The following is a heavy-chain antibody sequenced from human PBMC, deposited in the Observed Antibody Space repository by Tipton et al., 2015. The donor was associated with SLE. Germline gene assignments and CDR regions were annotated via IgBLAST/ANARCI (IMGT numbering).Heavy chain of an antibody. Sequence: SLRLPCAASGFNFDDYAMHWVRQGPGKGLEWVSGISWDSGSLDYADSVKGRFTISRDNAKNSLYLQMNSLRPEDTALYYCAKAPFEKGPYYYYYYMDVWGRGTTVTVSS. CDR2: ISWDSGSL. CDR1: GFNFDDYA. D-gene: IGHD3-9*01. J-gene: IGHJ6*03. V-gene: IGHV3-9*01. CDR3: AKAPFEKGPYYYYYYMDV.